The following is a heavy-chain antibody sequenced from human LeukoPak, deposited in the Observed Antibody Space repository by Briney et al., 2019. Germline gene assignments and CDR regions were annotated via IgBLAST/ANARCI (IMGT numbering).Heavy chain of an antibody. Sequence: GGSLRLSCAASGFTVSSHYMSWVRQAPGKGLEWVSVIYSGGSTYYADSVKGRFTISRDNSKNTLYLQMNSLRAEDTAVYYCARHRDSSRYYFDFWGQGTLVTVSS. CDR1: GFTVSSHY. CDR3: ARHRDSSRYYFDF. V-gene: IGHV3-66*04. J-gene: IGHJ4*02. D-gene: IGHD3-22*01. CDR2: IYSGGST.